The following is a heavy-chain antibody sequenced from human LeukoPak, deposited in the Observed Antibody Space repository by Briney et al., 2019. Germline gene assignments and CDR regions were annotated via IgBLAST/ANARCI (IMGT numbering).Heavy chain of an antibody. Sequence: SETLSLTCAVSGGSISSSNWWSWVRQPPGKGLEWIGEIKHSGSTNYNPSLKSRVTISVDTSKNQFSLKLSSVTAADTAVYYCARYYGYGFGWFDPWGQGTLVTVSS. J-gene: IGHJ5*02. D-gene: IGHD5-18*01. CDR3: ARYYGYGFGWFDP. V-gene: IGHV4-4*02. CDR2: IKHSGST. CDR1: GGSISSSNW.